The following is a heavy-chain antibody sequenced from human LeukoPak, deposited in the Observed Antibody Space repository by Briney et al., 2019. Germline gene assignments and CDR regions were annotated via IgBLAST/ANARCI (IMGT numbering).Heavy chain of an antibody. CDR1: GYTFTGYY. D-gene: IGHD3-22*01. CDR3: ASYYYDSSGYYYLYFQH. J-gene: IGHJ1*01. CDR2: INPNSGGT. V-gene: IGHV1-2*06. Sequence: ASVKVSCKASGYTFTGYYMHWVRQAPGQGLEWMGRINPNSGGTNYAQKSQDRVTMTRDTFISTAYMELSRLRSDDTAVYYCASYYYDSSGYYYLYFQHWGQGTLVTVSS.